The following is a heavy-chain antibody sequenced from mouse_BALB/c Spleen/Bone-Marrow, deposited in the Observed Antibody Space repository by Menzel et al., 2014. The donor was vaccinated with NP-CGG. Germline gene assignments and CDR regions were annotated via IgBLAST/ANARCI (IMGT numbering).Heavy chain of an antibody. CDR3: ARHAYYDQTEVSFVY. CDR1: GFTFSSYG. Sequence: EVQVVESGGNLVKSGGSLKLSCAASGFTFSSYGVSWVRQTPEKRLEWVATISGGGSYAFYPDSVKGRFTISRDNAKNNLYLQLSSLRSEDTALYYCARHAYYDQTEVSFVYWGQGTLVTVSA. V-gene: IGHV5-9-2*01. D-gene: IGHD2-4*01. J-gene: IGHJ3*01. CDR2: ISGGGSYA.